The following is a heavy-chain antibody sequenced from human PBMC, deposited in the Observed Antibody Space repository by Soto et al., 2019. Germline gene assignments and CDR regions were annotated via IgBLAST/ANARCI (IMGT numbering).Heavy chain of an antibody. D-gene: IGHD3-10*01. CDR2: IIPIFGTA. CDR1: GGTFSSYA. V-gene: IGHV1-69*01. J-gene: IGHJ3*02. CDR3: ARGGHGLEDITIGAFDI. Sequence: QVQLVQSGAEVKKPGSSVKVSCKASGGTFSSYAISWVRQAPGQGLEWMGGIIPIFGTANYAQKFQGRVTITADESTSTAYMELSSLRSADTAVYYCARGGHGLEDITIGAFDIWGQGTMVTVSS.